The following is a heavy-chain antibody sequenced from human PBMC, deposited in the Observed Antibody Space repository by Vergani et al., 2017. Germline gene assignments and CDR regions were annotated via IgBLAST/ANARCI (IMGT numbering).Heavy chain of an antibody. D-gene: IGHD6-19*01. CDR1: GFTFSSYG. Sequence: VQLVESGGGVVQPGRSLRLSCAASGFTFSSYGMHWVRQAPGKGLEWVAVISYDGSNKYYADSVKGRFTISRDNSKNTLYLQMNSLRAEDTAVYYCAKSRVRLVGFDYWGQGTLVTVSS. CDR3: AKSRVRLVGFDY. CDR2: ISYDGSNK. J-gene: IGHJ4*02. V-gene: IGHV3-30*18.